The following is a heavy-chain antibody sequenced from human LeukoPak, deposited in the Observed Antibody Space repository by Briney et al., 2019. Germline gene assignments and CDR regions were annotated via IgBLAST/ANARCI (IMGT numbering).Heavy chain of an antibody. J-gene: IGHJ4*02. Sequence: PSETLSLTCTVSGGSISSYYWSWIRQPPGKGLEWIGYIYYSGSTNYNPSLKSRVTISVDTSKNQFSLKLSSVTAADTAVYYCARAMVRGEIQFDYWGQGTLVTVSS. D-gene: IGHD3-10*01. CDR1: GGSISSYY. V-gene: IGHV4-59*01. CDR3: ARAMVRGEIQFDY. CDR2: IYYSGST.